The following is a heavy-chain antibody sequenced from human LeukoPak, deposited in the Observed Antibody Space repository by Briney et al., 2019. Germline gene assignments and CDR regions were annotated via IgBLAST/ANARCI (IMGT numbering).Heavy chain of an antibody. CDR3: ARGEYYYDSSGYPDY. V-gene: IGHV3-33*01. Sequence: GGSLRLSCAASGITFSSYGMHWVRQAPGQGLEWVAVIWYDGSTKYYADSVKGRFTISRDNSKNTLYLQMNSLRAEDTAVYYCARGEYYYDSSGYPDYWGQGTLVTVSS. J-gene: IGHJ4*02. CDR2: IWYDGSTK. D-gene: IGHD3-22*01. CDR1: GITFSSYG.